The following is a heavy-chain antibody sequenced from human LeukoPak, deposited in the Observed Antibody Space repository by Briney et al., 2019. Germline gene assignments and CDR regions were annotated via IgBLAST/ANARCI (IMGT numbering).Heavy chain of an antibody. CDR3: ANRLSSDMGFYMDV. CDR1: GFTLKNYA. Sequence: QPGGSLRLSCAASGFTLKNYAMNWVRQAPGKGLEWVSGLSGGGSNTYYADSVKGRFTISRDNTKNTLFLEMNSLRAEDTAVYYCANRLSSDMGFYMDVWGKGATVTVSS. V-gene: IGHV3-23*01. J-gene: IGHJ6*04. CDR2: LSGGGSNT. D-gene: IGHD3-10*02.